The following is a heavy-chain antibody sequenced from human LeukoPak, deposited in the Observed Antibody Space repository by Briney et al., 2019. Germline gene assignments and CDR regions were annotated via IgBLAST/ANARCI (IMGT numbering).Heavy chain of an antibody. V-gene: IGHV1-46*01. CDR2: INPSSGST. D-gene: IGHD4-17*01. Sequence: ASVKVSCKASGYTFTSYYMHWVRQAPGQGLEWMGIINPSSGSTSYAQRFQGRVTMTRDTSTSTVYMEPSSLRSEDTAVYYCARRADGDEGYFDYWGQGTLVTVSS. CDR3: ARRADGDEGYFDY. J-gene: IGHJ4*02. CDR1: GYTFTSYY.